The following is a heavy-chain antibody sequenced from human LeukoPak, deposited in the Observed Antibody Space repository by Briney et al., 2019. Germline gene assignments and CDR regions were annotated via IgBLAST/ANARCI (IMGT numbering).Heavy chain of an antibody. V-gene: IGHV4-4*02. J-gene: IGHJ4*02. CDR1: GGSISRSNW. D-gene: IGHD3-9*01. CDR3: ATYYDILSGYTFDY. Sequence: PSGILSLTCTVSGGSISRSNWWSWVRQPPGKGLEWIGEIHDTGSTNYNPPLKSRVTMSLDKSKNQFSLNLNSVTAADTAVYYCATYYDILSGYTFDYWGQGTLVAVSS. CDR2: IHDTGST.